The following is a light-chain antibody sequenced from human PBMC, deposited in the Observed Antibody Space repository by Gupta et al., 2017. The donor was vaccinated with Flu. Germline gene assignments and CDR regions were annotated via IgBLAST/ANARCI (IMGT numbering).Light chain of an antibody. CDR3: GSYTSSSTWV. J-gene: IGLJ3*02. CDR2: EVT. Sequence: QSALTEPASVSGSPGQSITISCTGTSSDIGGYNYVSWYQQHPGKAPKLMIYEVTNRPSGVSNRFSGSKSGNTASLTISGLQAEHEADYFCGSYTSSSTWVFGGGTKLTVL. V-gene: IGLV2-14*01. CDR1: SSDIGGYNY.